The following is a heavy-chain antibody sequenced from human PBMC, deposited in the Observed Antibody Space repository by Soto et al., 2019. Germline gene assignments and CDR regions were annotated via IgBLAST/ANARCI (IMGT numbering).Heavy chain of an antibody. Sequence: EVQRVETGGGLIQPGGSLRLSCAASGFTVSSNYMSWVRQAPGKGLEWVAVIYSGGSTYYADSVKGRFTISRDNSKNTLYLQMNSLRAEDTAVYYCARDIPADYWGQGTLVTVSS. CDR1: GFTVSSNY. CDR3: ARDIPADY. V-gene: IGHV3-53*02. CDR2: IYSGGST. J-gene: IGHJ4*02.